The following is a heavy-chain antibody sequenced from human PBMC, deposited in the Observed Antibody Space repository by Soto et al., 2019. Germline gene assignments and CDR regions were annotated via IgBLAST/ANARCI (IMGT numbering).Heavy chain of an antibody. CDR3: ARARSYYYGSGSYSN. CDR2: IYYSGST. CDR1: GGSISSGDYY. V-gene: IGHV4-30-4*01. Sequence: SETLSLTCTVSGGSISSGDYYWSWIRQPPGKGLEWIGYIYYSGSTYYNPSLKSRVTISVDTSKNQFSLKLSSVTAADTAVYYCARARSYYYGSGSYSNWGQGTLVTVSS. D-gene: IGHD3-10*01. J-gene: IGHJ4*02.